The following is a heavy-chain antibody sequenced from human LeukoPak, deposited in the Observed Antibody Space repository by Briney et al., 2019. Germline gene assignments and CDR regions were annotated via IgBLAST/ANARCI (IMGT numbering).Heavy chain of an antibody. J-gene: IGHJ4*02. CDR1: GFTFSNYG. CDR3: AKDIRGGWTTGTQGYLDY. CDR2: VAFDGSNE. Sequence: GGSLRLSCAASGFTFSNYGIHWVRQGPGKGLEWVAVVAFDGSNEYYADSVKGRFTISRDNSKNTLYLQMNSLRVEDTALYYCAKDIRGGWTTGTQGYLDYWGQGTLVTVSS. D-gene: IGHD4-17*01. V-gene: IGHV3-30*02.